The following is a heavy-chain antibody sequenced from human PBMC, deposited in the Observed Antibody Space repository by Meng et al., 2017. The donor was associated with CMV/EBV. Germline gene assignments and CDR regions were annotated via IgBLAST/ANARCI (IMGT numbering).Heavy chain of an antibody. V-gene: IGHV4-39*07. CDR3: AREPLGSSWSPLHFDY. J-gene: IGHJ4*02. CDR1: GGSISSSSYY. Sequence: SETLSLTCTVSGGSISSSSYYWGWIRQPPGKGLEWTGSIYYSGSTYYNPSLKSRVTISVDTSKNQFSLKLSSVTAADTAVYYCAREPLGSSWSPLHFDYWGQGTLVTVSS. CDR2: IYYSGST. D-gene: IGHD6-13*01.